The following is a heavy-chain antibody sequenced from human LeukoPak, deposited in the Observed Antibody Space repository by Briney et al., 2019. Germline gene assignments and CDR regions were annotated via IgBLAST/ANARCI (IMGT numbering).Heavy chain of an antibody. V-gene: IGHV3-30*02. CDR2: IQFDGSYK. CDR3: ATHCSGTACHRDY. Sequence: GGSLRLSCAASGFTFSSSAMHWVRQAPGKGLECVAFIQFDGSYKHYSDSVKGRFTISRDNSKDTLYLEMNSLRAEDTAVYYCATHCSGTACHRDYWGQGTLVTVSS. D-gene: IGHD2-2*01. CDR1: GFTFSSSA. J-gene: IGHJ4*02.